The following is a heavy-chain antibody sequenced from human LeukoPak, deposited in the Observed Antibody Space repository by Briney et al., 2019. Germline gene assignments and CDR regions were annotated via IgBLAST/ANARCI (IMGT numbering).Heavy chain of an antibody. CDR1: GGSMSSSTYS. CDR2: IYHTGST. J-gene: IGHJ3*02. V-gene: IGHV4-39*01. D-gene: IGHD6-13*01. CDR3: ARRGASAGSSKGAFDI. Sequence: SETLSLTCTVSGGSMSSSTYSWGWIRQPPGKGLEWIGSIYHTGSTFYNASLRSRVTISVDTSKNQFSLKLSSVAAADTAVYYCARRGASAGSSKGAFDIWGQGTVVTVSS.